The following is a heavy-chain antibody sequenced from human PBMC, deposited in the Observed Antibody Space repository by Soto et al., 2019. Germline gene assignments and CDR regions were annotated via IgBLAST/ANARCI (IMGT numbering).Heavy chain of an antibody. CDR3: ARDAYGMDV. CDR2: ISYDGSNK. J-gene: IGHJ6*02. Sequence: GWSLRLSCAASGFTFSSYAMHWVRQAPGKGLEWVAFISYDGSNKYYADSVKGRFTISRDNSKNTLYLQMNSLRAEDTAVYYCARDAYGMDVWGQGTTVTVSS. V-gene: IGHV3-30-3*01. CDR1: GFTFSSYA.